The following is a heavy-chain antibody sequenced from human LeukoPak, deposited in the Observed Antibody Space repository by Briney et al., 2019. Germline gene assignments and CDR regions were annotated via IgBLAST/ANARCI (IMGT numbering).Heavy chain of an antibody. D-gene: IGHD3-22*01. Sequence: PSETLSLTCAVSGDSISSYYWSWIWQPPGKGLEWIGYIYNTGGTDYNPSLKSRVTISLDTSKNQFSLKLTSVTAADTAVYHCARAGSGYSFDIWGQGTMVTVSS. V-gene: IGHV4-59*01. CDR1: GDSISSYY. CDR3: ARAGSGYSFDI. CDR2: IYNTGGT. J-gene: IGHJ3*02.